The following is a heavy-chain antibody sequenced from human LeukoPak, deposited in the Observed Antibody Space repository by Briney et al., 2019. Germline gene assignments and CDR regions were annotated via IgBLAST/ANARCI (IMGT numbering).Heavy chain of an antibody. CDR2: IYYSGST. CDR1: GGSISSSSYY. D-gene: IGHD3-10*01. V-gene: IGHV4-39*02. J-gene: IGHJ4*02. Sequence: PSETLSLTCTVSGGSISSSSYYWGWIRQPPGKGLEWIGSIYYSGSTYYNPSLKSRVTISVDTSKNQFSLKLSSVTAADTAVYYCAREVGIFDYWGQGTLVTVSS. CDR3: AREVGIFDY.